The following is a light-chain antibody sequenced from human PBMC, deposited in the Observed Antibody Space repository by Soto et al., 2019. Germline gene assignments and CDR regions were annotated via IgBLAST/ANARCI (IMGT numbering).Light chain of an antibody. Sequence: EIVLTQSPATLSLSPGERATLSCRASQSVSSYLAWYQQKPGQAPRLLIYDASNRATGIPARFSGSGSWPDFTLTISRLEPEDFAVYYCQQRSNWLSITFGQGTRLEIK. J-gene: IGKJ5*01. CDR3: QQRSNWLSIT. CDR2: DAS. V-gene: IGKV3-11*01. CDR1: QSVSSY.